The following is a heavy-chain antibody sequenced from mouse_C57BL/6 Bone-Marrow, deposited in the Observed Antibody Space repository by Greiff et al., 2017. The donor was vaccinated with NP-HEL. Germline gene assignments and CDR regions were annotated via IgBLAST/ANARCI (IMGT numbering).Heavy chain of an antibody. CDR2: IYPGSGNT. Sequence: VKLVESGPELVKPGASVKISCKASGYSFTSYYIHWVKQRPGQGLEWIGWIYPGSGNTKYNEKFKGKATLTADTSSSTAYMQLSSLTSEDSAVYYCARGYDGYYSWFAYWGQGTLVTVSA. V-gene: IGHV1-66*01. D-gene: IGHD2-3*01. CDR1: GYSFTSYY. CDR3: ARGYDGYYSWFAY. J-gene: IGHJ3*01.